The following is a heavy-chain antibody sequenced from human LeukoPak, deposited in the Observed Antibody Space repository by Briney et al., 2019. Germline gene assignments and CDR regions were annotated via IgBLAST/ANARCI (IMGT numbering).Heavy chain of an antibody. CDR3: ARVTDFGADSDAFDV. J-gene: IGHJ3*01. CDR2: IFYSGDP. D-gene: IGHD4/OR15-4a*01. CDR1: GGPISSYN. Sequence: SETLSLTCTVSGGPISSYNWNWLRQLPGKRLEWIGRIFYSGDPEYNASLKSRVTIFRDTSKNHFSLKLTSVTAADTAVYYCARVTDFGADSDAFDVWGQGTMVTVSS. V-gene: IGHV4-59*01.